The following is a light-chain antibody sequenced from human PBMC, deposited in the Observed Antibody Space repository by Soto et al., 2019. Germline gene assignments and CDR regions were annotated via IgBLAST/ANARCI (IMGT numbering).Light chain of an antibody. Sequence: QSVLTQPPSASGTPGQRVTISCSGSSSNIGSNYVYWYQQLPGTAPKLLIYRNNQRPSGVPDRFSGSKSGTSASLAISGLRSEDEADYYCAAWDDSFIRVFGTGTKVTVL. CDR3: AAWDDSFIRV. CDR1: SSNIGSNY. CDR2: RNN. J-gene: IGLJ1*01. V-gene: IGLV1-47*01.